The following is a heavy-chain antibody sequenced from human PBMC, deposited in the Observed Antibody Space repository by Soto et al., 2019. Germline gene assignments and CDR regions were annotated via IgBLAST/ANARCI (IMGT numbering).Heavy chain of an antibody. J-gene: IGHJ4*02. CDR3: AKDLYSLAARPPFDY. CDR1: GVTFSSYA. Sequence: PGGSLRLSCAASGVTFSSYAMSWVRQAPGKGLEWVSAISGSGGSTYYADSVKGRFTISRDNSKNTLYLQMNSLRAEDTAVYYCAKDLYSLAARPPFDYWGQGTLVTVSS. CDR2: ISGSGGST. D-gene: IGHD6-6*01. V-gene: IGHV3-23*01.